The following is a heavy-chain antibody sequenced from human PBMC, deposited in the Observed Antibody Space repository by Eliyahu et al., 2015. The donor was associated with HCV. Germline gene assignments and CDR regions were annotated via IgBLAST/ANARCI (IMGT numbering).Heavy chain of an antibody. CDR1: GFTVNSNY. Sequence: EVQLVESGGGLIQPGGSLRLSCAASGFTVNSNYMTWVRQAPGKGLEWVSIIYSGGTTYYADSVRGRFTISRDTSKNTLYLQMNSLTAEDTAVYYCARDLWWQQLAWGQGTLVTVSS. J-gene: IGHJ5*02. D-gene: IGHD2-21*01. V-gene: IGHV3-53*01. CDR2: IYSGGTT. CDR3: ARDLWWQQLA.